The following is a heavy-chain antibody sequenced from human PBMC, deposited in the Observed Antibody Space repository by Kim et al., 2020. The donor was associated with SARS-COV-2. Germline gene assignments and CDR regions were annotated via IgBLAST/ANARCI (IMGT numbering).Heavy chain of an antibody. J-gene: IGHJ4*02. CDR3: ARGTWRRDGYRYFDY. D-gene: IGHD5-12*01. CDR1: GGSFSGYY. V-gene: IGHV4-34*01. CDR2: INHSGST. Sequence: SETLSLTCAVYGGSFSGYYWSWIRQPPGKGLEWIGEINHSGSTNYNPSLKSRVTISVDTSKNQFSLKLSSVTAADTAVYYCARGTWRRDGYRYFDYWGQGTLVTVSS.